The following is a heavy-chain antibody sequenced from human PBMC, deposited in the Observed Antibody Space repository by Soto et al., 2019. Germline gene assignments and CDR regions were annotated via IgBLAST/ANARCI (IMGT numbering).Heavy chain of an antibody. J-gene: IGHJ6*02. CDR1: GGSISSSSYY. CDR3: ARDTPDYTPQTQAAGMGYYYGMDV. CDR2: IYYSGST. D-gene: IGHD4-4*01. Sequence: SETLSLTCTVSGGSISSSSYYWGWIRQPPGKGLEWIGSIYYSGSTYYNPSLKSRVTISVDTSKNQFSLRAEDTAVYYCARDTPDYTPQTQAAGMGYYYGMDVWGQGTTVTVSS. V-gene: IGHV4-39*02.